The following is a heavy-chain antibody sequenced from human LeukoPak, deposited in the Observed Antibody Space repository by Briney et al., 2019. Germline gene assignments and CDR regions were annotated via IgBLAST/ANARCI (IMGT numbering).Heavy chain of an antibody. J-gene: IGHJ3*02. CDR1: GFIVSNNY. Sequence: WGSLRLSCAASGFIVSNNYMSWVRQAPGKGLEWVSLIYSGGGTYYADSVKDRFTISRDTSKNTLHLQLNSLRAADTAVYYCARGFSGSYGAFDIWGQGTVVTVSS. CDR3: ARGFSGSYGAFDI. D-gene: IGHD1-26*01. CDR2: IYSGGGT. V-gene: IGHV3-66*01.